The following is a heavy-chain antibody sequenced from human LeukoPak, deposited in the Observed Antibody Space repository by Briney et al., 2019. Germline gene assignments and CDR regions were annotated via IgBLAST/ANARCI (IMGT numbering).Heavy chain of an antibody. Sequence: ASVKVSCKASGYTFTSYGITWVRQAPGQGLEWMGWISTYTGKINYAQKLQGRVTMTTDTSTSTAYMELRSLRSDDTAVYYCARGLGHYYYYMDVWGKGTTVTISS. CDR1: GYTFTSYG. CDR3: ARGLGHYYYYMDV. J-gene: IGHJ6*03. D-gene: IGHD4-11*01. V-gene: IGHV1-18*01. CDR2: ISTYTGKI.